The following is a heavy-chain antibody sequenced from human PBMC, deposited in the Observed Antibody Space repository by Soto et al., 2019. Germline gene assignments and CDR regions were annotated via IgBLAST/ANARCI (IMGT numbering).Heavy chain of an antibody. CDR1: GYTFTGYY. CDR3: ARAYYDILTGYYIYYFDY. V-gene: IGHV1-2*02. D-gene: IGHD3-9*01. Sequence: GASVKGSCKASGYTFTGYYMHWVRQAPGQGLEWMGWINPNSGGTNYAQKFQGRVTMTRDTSISTAYMELSRLRSDDTAVYYCARAYYDILTGYYIYYFDYWGQGTLVTVSS. CDR2: INPNSGGT. J-gene: IGHJ4*02.